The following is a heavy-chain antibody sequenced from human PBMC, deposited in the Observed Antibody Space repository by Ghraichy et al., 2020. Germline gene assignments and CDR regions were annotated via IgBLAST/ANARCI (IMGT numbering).Heavy chain of an antibody. CDR2: IYYSGST. Sequence: SETLSLTCTVSGGSVSSGSYYWSWIRQPPGKGLEWIGYIYYSGSTNYNPSLKSRVTISVDTSKNQFSLKLSSVTAADTAVYYCARDRDESSAFDIWGQGTMVTVSS. D-gene: IGHD3-10*01. J-gene: IGHJ3*02. CDR1: GGSVSSGSYY. CDR3: ARDRDESSAFDI. V-gene: IGHV4-61*01.